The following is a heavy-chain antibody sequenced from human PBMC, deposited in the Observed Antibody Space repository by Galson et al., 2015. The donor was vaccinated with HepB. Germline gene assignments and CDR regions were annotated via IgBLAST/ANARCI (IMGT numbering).Heavy chain of an antibody. CDR3: AKDNYDYVWETMSDY. CDR2: ISGSGGST. J-gene: IGHJ4*02. V-gene: IGHV3-23*01. Sequence: SLRLSCAASGFTFSSYAMSWVRQAPGKGLEWVSAISGSGGSTYYADSVKGRFTISRDNSKNTLYLQMNSLRAEDTAVYYCAKDNYDYVWETMSDYWGQGTLVTVSS. D-gene: IGHD3-16*01. CDR1: GFTFSSYA.